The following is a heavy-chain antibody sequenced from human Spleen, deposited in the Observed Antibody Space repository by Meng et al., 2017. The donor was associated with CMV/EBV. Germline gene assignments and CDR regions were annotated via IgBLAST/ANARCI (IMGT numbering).Heavy chain of an antibody. Sequence: LQLKGSGPGLVKPSEPLSLTCAVSGDSVSNNHYYWGWIRQPPGKGLEWIGSSDFSGTTRYNPSLMSRVTMSVDTSKNHFSLSLSSVTAADTAVYYCARDHIVSGQGISWGQGTLVTVSS. CDR3: ARDHIVSGQGIS. CDR1: GDSVSNNHYY. CDR2: SDFSGTT. D-gene: IGHD2-21*01. J-gene: IGHJ5*02. V-gene: IGHV4-39*07.